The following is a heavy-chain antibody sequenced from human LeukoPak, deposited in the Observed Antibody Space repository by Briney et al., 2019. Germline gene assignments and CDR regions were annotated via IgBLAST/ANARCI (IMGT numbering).Heavy chain of an antibody. D-gene: IGHD1-26*01. Sequence: ASVKVSCKASGYTFTGYYLHWVRQAPGQGLEWMGWINPNSGGTNYAQKFQGRVTMTRETSISTVHMELSRLRSDDTAVYFCAREKMVGAPKLLDYWGRGTLVTVSS. J-gene: IGHJ4*02. CDR1: GYTFTGYY. CDR3: AREKMVGAPKLLDY. V-gene: IGHV1-2*02. CDR2: INPNSGGT.